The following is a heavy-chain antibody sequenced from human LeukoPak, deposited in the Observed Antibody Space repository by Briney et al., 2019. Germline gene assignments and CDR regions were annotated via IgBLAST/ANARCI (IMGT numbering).Heavy chain of an antibody. CDR2: INPSGGST. Sequence: RASVKVSCKASGYTFTSYYMHWVRQAPGQGLEWMGIINPSGGSTSYAQKFQGRVTMTRDTSTSTVYMELGSLRSEDTAVYYCARESLGTTVRQKDYYFDYWGQGTLVTVSS. V-gene: IGHV1-46*01. J-gene: IGHJ4*02. CDR1: GYTFTSYY. CDR3: ARESLGTTVRQKDYYFDY. D-gene: IGHD4-17*01.